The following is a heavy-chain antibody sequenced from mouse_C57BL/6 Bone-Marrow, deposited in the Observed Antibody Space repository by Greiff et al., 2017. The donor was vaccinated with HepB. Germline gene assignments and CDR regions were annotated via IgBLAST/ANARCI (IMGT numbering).Heavy chain of an antibody. V-gene: IGHV5-6*01. D-gene: IGHD1-1*01. CDR3: ARHTTVVAWFAY. CDR1: GFTFSSYG. J-gene: IGHJ3*01. CDR2: ISSGGSYT. Sequence: EVQGVESGGDLVKPGGSLKLSCAASGFTFSSYGMSWVRQTPDKRLEWVATISSGGSYTYYPDSVKGRFTISRDNAKNTLYLQMSSLKSEDTAMYYCARHTTVVAWFAYWGQGTLVTVSA.